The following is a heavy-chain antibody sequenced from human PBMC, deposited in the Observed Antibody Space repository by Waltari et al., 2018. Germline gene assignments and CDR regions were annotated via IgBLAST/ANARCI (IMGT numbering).Heavy chain of an antibody. Sequence: QVQLVQSGAEVKKPGSSVKVSCKASGGHFSSYAISWVRQAPGQGLEWMGGIIPILGIANYAQKFQGRVTITADESTSTAYMELSSLRSEDTAVYYCARGPPRVTPEGNWFDHWGQGTLVTVSS. V-gene: IGHV1-69*04. CDR3: ARGPPRVTPEGNWFDH. CDR2: IIPILGIA. CDR1: GGHFSSYA. D-gene: IGHD2-21*02. J-gene: IGHJ5*02.